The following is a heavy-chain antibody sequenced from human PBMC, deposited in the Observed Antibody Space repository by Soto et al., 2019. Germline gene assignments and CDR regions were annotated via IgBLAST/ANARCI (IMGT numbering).Heavy chain of an antibody. J-gene: IGHJ4*02. D-gene: IGHD3-10*01. V-gene: IGHV3-30*18. CDR1: GFTFSSYG. Sequence: GGSLRLSCAASGFTFSSYGMHWVRQAPGKGLEWVAVISYDGSNKYYADSVKGRFTISRDNSKNTLYLQMNSLRAEDTAVYYCAKDVGTMVRGVLYYFDYWGQGTLVTVSS. CDR3: AKDVGTMVRGVLYYFDY. CDR2: ISYDGSNK.